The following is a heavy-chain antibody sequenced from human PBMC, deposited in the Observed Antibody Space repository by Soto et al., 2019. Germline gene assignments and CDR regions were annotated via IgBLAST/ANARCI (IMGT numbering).Heavy chain of an antibody. CDR3: ASRNMWMYDYGDYASDY. D-gene: IGHD4-17*01. CDR2: INHSGST. V-gene: IGHV4-34*01. CDR1: GGSFSGYY. Sequence: SETLSVTCAVYGGSFSGYYWSWIRQPPGKGLEWIGEINHSGSTNYNPSLKSRVTISVDTSKNQFSLKLSSVTAADTAVYYCASRNMWMYDYGDYASDYWGQGTLVTVS. J-gene: IGHJ4*02.